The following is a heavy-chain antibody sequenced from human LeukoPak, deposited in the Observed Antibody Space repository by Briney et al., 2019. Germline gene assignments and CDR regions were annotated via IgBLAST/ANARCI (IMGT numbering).Heavy chain of an antibody. D-gene: IGHD2-8*01. V-gene: IGHV3-66*01. J-gene: IGHJ4*02. Sequence: GGSLRLSCAASGFTVSSNYMSWVRQAPGKGLEWVSVIYSGGSTYYADSVKGRFTISRDNSKNTLYLQMNSLRAEDTAVYYCAKDDIVLMVYANPYPGYFDYWGQGTLVTVSS. CDR3: AKDDIVLMVYANPYPGYFDY. CDR2: IYSGGST. CDR1: GFTVSSNY.